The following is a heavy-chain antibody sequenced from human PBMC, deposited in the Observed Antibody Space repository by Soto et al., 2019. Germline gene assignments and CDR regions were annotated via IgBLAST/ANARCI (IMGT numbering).Heavy chain of an antibody. V-gene: IGHV4-34*01. D-gene: IGHD1-26*01. CDR1: GGSFSGYY. Sequence: SETLSLTCAVYGGSFSGYYWSWIRQPPGKGLEWIGEINHSGSTNYNPSLKSRVTISVDTSKNQFSLKLSSMTAADTAVYYCARGSGPSGSYYYSDYGMDVWGQGTTVTVSS. CDR2: INHSGST. CDR3: ARGSGPSGSYYYSDYGMDV. J-gene: IGHJ6*02.